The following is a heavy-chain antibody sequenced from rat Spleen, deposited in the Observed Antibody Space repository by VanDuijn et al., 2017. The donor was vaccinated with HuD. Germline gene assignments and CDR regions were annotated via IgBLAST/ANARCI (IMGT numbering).Heavy chain of an antibody. CDR1: GFTFSNYY. V-gene: IGHV5-22*01. CDR3: ARSSYDYFDY. J-gene: IGHJ2*01. D-gene: IGHD1-8*01. Sequence: EVQLLESGGGLVQPGRSMRLSCAASGFTFSNYYMAWVRQAPTKGLEWVASISYDGGSTYYRDSVKGRFTISRDNAKSTLYLQMNSLRSEDTATYYCARSSYDYFDYWGQGVMVTVSS. CDR2: ISYDGGST.